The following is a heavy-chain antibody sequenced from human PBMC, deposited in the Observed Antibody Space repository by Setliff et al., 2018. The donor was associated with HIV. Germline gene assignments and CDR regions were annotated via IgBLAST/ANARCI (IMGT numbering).Heavy chain of an antibody. V-gene: IGHV4-61*02. CDR1: GGSISSGSHY. CDR3: ARFCSGGSCPDY. Sequence: SETLSLTCTVSGGSISSGSHYWSWIRQPAGKGLEWIGRIHSSGSTNYNPSLKSRVTISVDTSKNQFSLKLSSVTAADTAVYYCARFCSGGSCPDYWGQGTLVTVSS. J-gene: IGHJ4*02. CDR2: IHSSGST. D-gene: IGHD2-15*01.